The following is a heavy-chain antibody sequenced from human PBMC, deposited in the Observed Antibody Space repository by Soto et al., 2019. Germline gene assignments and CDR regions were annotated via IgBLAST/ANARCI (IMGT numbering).Heavy chain of an antibody. V-gene: IGHV4-59*01. J-gene: IGHJ4*02. CDR1: GGSISDFY. CDR3: ERVSNDFSGNGAFDY. CDR2: IYSTGTT. D-gene: IGHD6-13*01. Sequence: SETLSLTCTVSGGSISDFYWIWIRQPPDKGLEWIGYIYSTGTTKYNPSLKSRVTISIDRSKNQLSLKLSSVTAADTAVDYCERVSNDFSGNGAFDYWGQGTQVTVSS.